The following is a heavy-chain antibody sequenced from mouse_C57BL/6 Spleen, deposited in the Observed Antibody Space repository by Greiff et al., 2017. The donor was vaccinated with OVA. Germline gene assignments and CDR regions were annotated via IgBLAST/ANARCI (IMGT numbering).Heavy chain of an antibody. J-gene: IGHJ4*01. CDR2: ISSGGDYI. CDR1: GFTFSSYA. CDR3: TREDYGSRTGDY. D-gene: IGHD1-1*01. V-gene: IGHV5-9-1*02. Sequence: EVQVVESGEGLVKPGGSLKLSCAASGFTFSSYAMSWVRQTPEKRLEWVAYISSGGDYIYYADTVKGRFTISRDNARNTLYLQMSSLKSEDTAMYYCTREDYGSRTGDYWGQGTSVTVSS.